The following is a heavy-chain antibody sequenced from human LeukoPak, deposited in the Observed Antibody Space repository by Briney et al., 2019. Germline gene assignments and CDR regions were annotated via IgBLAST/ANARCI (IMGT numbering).Heavy chain of an antibody. CDR2: ISSSGSII. CDR1: GFTFSSYS. J-gene: IGHJ4*02. D-gene: IGHD6-19*01. Sequence: PGGSLRLSCAASGFTFSSYSMNWVRQAPGKGLEWVSYISSSGSIIYYADSVKGRFTISRDSAKSLLYLQMNSLRAEDTAVYYCARVMYSSGWSFDYWGQGTLVTVSS. CDR3: ARVMYSSGWSFDY. V-gene: IGHV3-48*01.